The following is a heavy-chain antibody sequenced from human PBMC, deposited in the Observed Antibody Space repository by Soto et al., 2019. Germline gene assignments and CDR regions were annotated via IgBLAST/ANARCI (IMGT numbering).Heavy chain of an antibody. Sequence: LSETLSLTCTVSGGSISSGGSSWSWIRQPPGKGLEWIGYIYHSGSTYYNPSLKSRVTISVDRSKNQFSLKLSSVTAADTAVYYCARAGDSSGPVALGYWGQGTLVTVSS. V-gene: IGHV4-30-2*01. CDR3: ARAGDSSGPVALGY. CDR1: GGSISSGGSS. D-gene: IGHD6-19*01. J-gene: IGHJ4*02. CDR2: IYHSGST.